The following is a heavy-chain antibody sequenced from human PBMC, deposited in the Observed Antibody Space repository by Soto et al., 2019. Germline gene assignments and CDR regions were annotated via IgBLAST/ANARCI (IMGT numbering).Heavy chain of an antibody. J-gene: IGHJ6*02. CDR1: GFTFSSYG. CDR2: ISYDGSNK. V-gene: IGHV3-30*18. CDR3: AKDIAVAGYYYYGMDV. Sequence: QVQLVESGGGVVQPGRSLRLSCAASGFTFSSYGMHWVRQAPGKGLEWVAVISYDGSNKYYADSVKGRFTISRDNSKNTLHLQMNSLRAEDTAVYYCAKDIAVAGYYYYGMDVWGQGTTVTVSS. D-gene: IGHD6-19*01.